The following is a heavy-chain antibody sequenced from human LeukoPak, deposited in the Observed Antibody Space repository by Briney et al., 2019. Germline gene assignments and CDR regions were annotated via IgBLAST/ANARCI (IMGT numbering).Heavy chain of an antibody. CDR2: IFYSGST. Sequence: PSETLSLTCSVSGGSSSNYYWSWIRQPPGKGLEWIGYIFYSGSTNYNPSLKSRVTISVDTSRTQFSPKLSSVTAADTAVYYCARFTSWFHFDYWGQGTLVTVSS. V-gene: IGHV4-59*08. CDR1: GGSSSNYY. D-gene: IGHD2-2*01. CDR3: ARFTSWFHFDY. J-gene: IGHJ4*02.